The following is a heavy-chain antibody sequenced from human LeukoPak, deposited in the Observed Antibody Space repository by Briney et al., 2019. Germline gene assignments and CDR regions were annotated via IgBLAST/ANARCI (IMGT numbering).Heavy chain of an antibody. CDR2: INHSGST. CDR3: ASLTLPAPISPWFDP. Sequence: SXXLSLTCAVYGGSFSGYYWSWIRQPPGKGLEWIGEINHSGSTNYNPSLKSRVTISVDTSKNQFSLKLSSVTAADTAVYYCASLTLPAPISPWFDPWGQGTLVTVSS. CDR1: GGSFSGYY. J-gene: IGHJ5*02. V-gene: IGHV4-34*01. D-gene: IGHD2-2*02.